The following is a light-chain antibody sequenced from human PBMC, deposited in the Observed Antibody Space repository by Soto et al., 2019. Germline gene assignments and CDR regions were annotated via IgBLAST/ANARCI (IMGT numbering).Light chain of an antibody. Sequence: DLQMTQSPSTLSASVGDRVSITCRASQSISRQLAWYQQKPGKAPNLLIYQASNLETGVPSRFTGSGAGTEFTRTISSLQADYLSTYYCLQYQSYWTFGQGTKVEVK. CDR3: LQYQSYWT. V-gene: IGKV1-5*03. CDR1: QSISRQ. J-gene: IGKJ1*01. CDR2: QAS.